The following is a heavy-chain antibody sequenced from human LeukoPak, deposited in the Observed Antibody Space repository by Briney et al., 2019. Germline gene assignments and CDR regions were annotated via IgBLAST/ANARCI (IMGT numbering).Heavy chain of an antibody. CDR2: ISYDGSNK. J-gene: IGHJ4*02. Sequence: GSLRLSCAASGFTFSSYAMHWVRQAPGKGLEWVAVISYDGSNKYYADSVKGRFTISRDNSKNTLYLQMNSLRAEDTAVYYCAKGDGQWLADYWGQGTLVTVSS. V-gene: IGHV3-30-3*01. D-gene: IGHD6-19*01. CDR1: GFTFSSYA. CDR3: AKGDGQWLADY.